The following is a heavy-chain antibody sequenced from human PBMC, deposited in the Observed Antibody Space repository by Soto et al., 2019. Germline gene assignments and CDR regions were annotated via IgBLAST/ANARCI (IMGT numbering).Heavy chain of an antibody. CDR1: GFTFDSYA. CDR2: ISDSAAT. CDR3: AKEWAGHGVACFDS. D-gene: IGHD1-26*01. J-gene: IGHJ4*02. Sequence: VGSLRLSCAASGFTFDSYAMSWVRQAPGKAPEWVSGISDSAATHYADSVKGRFTISRDNSKSTLYLQMNSLRVEDTAVYYCAKEWAGHGVACFDSWGQGTLVIVSS. V-gene: IGHV3-23*01.